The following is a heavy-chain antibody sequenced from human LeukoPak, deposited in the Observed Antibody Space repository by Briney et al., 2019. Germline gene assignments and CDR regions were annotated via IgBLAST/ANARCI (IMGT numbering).Heavy chain of an antibody. CDR2: FDPEDGET. V-gene: IGHV1-24*01. CDR1: GYTLTELS. Sequence: SVKVSCKVSGYTLTELSMHWVRQAPGKGLEWMGGFDPEDGETIYAQKFRGRVTMTEDTSTDTAYMELSSLRSEDTAVYYCATDRGVAAAGTYYYYMDVWGKGTTVTVSS. J-gene: IGHJ6*03. D-gene: IGHD6-13*01. CDR3: ATDRGVAAAGTYYYYMDV.